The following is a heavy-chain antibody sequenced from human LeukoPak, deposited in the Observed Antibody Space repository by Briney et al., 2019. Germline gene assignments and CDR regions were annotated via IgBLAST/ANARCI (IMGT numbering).Heavy chain of an antibody. CDR2: IYYSGST. D-gene: IGHD1-26*01. J-gene: IGHJ5*02. CDR3: ARQGADNWFDP. V-gene: IGHV4-39*01. Sequence: SETLSLTCTVSGGSISSSSYYWGWIRQPPGKGLEWIGSIYYSGSTYYNPSLKSRVTISVDTSKNQFSLKLSSVTAADTAVYYCARQGADNWFDPWGQGTLVTVSS. CDR1: GGSISSSSYY.